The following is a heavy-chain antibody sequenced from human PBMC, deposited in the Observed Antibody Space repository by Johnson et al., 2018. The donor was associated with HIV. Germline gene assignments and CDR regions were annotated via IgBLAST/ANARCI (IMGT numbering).Heavy chain of an antibody. J-gene: IGHJ3*02. CDR1: AFSFSNAW. CDR3: ARDLGTTDAFDI. V-gene: IGHV3-15*01. D-gene: IGHD7-27*01. CDR2: IKSNTDGGTT. Sequence: VQLVESGGGLVKPGGSLRLSCAASAFSFSNAWMSWVRQAPGKGLEWVGRIKSNTDGGTTDYAAPVKGRFTITRDDSKNTLYLQMNSLKTEDTAVYYCARDLGTTDAFDIWGQGTMVTVSS.